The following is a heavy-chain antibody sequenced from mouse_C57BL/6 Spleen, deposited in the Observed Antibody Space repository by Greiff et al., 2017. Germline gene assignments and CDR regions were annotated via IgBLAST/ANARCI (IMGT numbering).Heavy chain of an antibody. Sequence: EVQRVESGGGLVKPGGSLKLSCAASGFTFSDYGMHWVRQAPEKGLEWVAYISSGSSTIYYADTVKGRFTVSRDNAKNTLFLQMTSLRSEDTAMYYCAKGENYYDSIDYWGQGTTLTVSS. CDR1: GFTFSDYG. CDR3: AKGENYYDSIDY. J-gene: IGHJ2*01. V-gene: IGHV5-17*01. D-gene: IGHD1-1*01. CDR2: ISSGSSTI.